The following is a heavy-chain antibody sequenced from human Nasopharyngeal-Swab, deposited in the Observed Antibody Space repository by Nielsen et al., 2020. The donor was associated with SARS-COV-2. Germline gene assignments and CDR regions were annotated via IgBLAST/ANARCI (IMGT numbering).Heavy chain of an antibody. Sequence: PGKGLEWIGEINHSGSTNYNPSLKSRVTISVDTSKNQFSLKLSSVTAADTAVYFCAREGPSIAARPGWFDAWGQGTLVTVSS. J-gene: IGHJ5*02. CDR3: AREGPSIAARPGWFDA. V-gene: IGHV4-34*01. CDR2: INHSGST. D-gene: IGHD6-6*01.